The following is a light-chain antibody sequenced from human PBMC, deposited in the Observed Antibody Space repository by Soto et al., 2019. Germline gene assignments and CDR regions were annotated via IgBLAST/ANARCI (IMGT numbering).Light chain of an antibody. V-gene: IGKV1-5*03. CDR1: QSINSW. CDR2: KAS. J-gene: IGKJ1*01. CDR3: QQCNSYPPT. Sequence: DIQMTQSPSTLSASVGDRVTITCRASQSINSWLAWYQQKPGKAPKVLIYKASNLESGVPSRFSGSGSGTEFTLTISSLQPDDFTTYYCQQCNSYPPTFGQGTTVEIK.